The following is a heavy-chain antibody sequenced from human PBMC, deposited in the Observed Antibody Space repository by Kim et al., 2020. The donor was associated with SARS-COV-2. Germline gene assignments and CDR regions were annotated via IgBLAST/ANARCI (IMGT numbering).Heavy chain of an antibody. J-gene: IGHJ6*02. D-gene: IGHD3-22*01. Sequence: SVKVSCKASGGTFSSYAISWVRQAPGQGLEWMGGIIPIFGTANYAQKFQGRVTITADESTSTAYMELSSLRSEDTAVYYCARGDYYDSSGYYQGRAVYYYYGMDVWGQGTTVTVSS. CDR3: ARGDYYDSSGYYQGRAVYYYYGMDV. CDR2: IIPIFGTA. CDR1: GGTFSSYA. V-gene: IGHV1-69*13.